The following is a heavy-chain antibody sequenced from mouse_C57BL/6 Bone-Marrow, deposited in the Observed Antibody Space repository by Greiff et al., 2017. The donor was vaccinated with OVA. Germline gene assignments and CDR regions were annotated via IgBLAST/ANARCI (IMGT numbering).Heavy chain of an antibody. Sequence: QVQLQQPGAELVKPGASVKLSCKASGYTFTSYWMQWVKQRPGQGLEWIGEIDPSDSYTNYNQKFKGKATLTVDKSSSTAYMQLSSLTSEDSAVYYCVRRMTWVLRRCYAMAYWGQGTSVTVSS. CDR2: IDPSDSYT. V-gene: IGHV1-50*01. J-gene: IGHJ4*01. CDR1: GYTFTSYW. D-gene: IGHD2-3*01. CDR3: VRRMTWVLRRCYAMAY.